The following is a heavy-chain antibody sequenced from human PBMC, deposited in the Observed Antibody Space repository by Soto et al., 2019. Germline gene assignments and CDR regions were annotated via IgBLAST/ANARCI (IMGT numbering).Heavy chain of an antibody. CDR1: GFTSTNAW. CDR3: TTRWRGPLAY. CDR2: LKGKNEGGTT. V-gene: IGHV3-15*07. D-gene: IGHD2-15*01. Sequence: EVQLVESGGGLVKPGGSLRLSCAASGFTSTNAWMNWVRQAPGQGLEWVGRLKGKNEGGTTDNAAPVNCRFIISRDDAKNTLYLQTTSRKTADTAVYYCTTRWRGPLAYWGQGALVTVSS. J-gene: IGHJ4*02.